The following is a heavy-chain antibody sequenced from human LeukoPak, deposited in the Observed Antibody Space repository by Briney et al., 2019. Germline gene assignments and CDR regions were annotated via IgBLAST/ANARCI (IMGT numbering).Heavy chain of an antibody. J-gene: IGHJ4*02. V-gene: IGHV3-23*01. CDR2: VSGGGGST. CDR1: GFTFSSHA. D-gene: IGHD3-22*01. CDR3: AKRAYSDSSGYLGSIDY. Sequence: GGSLRLSCAASGFTFSSHAMNWVRQAPGKGLEWVSAVSGGGGSTYYADSVKGRFTISRDNSKNTIYLQMNSLRAEDTAVYFWAKRAYSDSSGYLGSIDYWGQGTQVTVST.